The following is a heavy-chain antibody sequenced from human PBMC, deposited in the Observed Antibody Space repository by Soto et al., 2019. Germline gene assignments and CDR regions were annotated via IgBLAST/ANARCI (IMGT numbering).Heavy chain of an antibody. CDR3: AKEGPITNWYFDY. D-gene: IGHD1-1*01. V-gene: IGHV3-30*18. CDR1: GFTFSNYG. J-gene: IGHJ4*02. CDR2: ISYDGNVA. Sequence: HVQLVESGGGVVQPGRSLRLSCAASGFTFSNYGMHWVRQAPGKGPEWVIVISYDGNVAYYADSVKGRFTISRDNSKNTLYLQMNSLRTEDTAMYYCAKEGPITNWYFDYWGQGTLVTVSS.